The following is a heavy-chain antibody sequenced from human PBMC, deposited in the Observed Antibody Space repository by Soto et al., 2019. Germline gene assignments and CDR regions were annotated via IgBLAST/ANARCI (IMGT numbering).Heavy chain of an antibody. CDR3: ARHWWRGSSSRGWFDP. V-gene: IGHV4-39*01. CDR2: IYYSGST. Sequence: QLQLQESGPGLVKPSETLSLTCTVSGGSISSSSYYWGWIRQPPGKGLEWIGSIYYSGSTYYNPSLKSRVTISVDTSKNQFSLKLSSVTAADTAVYYCARHWWRGSSSRGWFDPWGQGTLVTVSS. CDR1: GGSISSSSYY. J-gene: IGHJ5*02. D-gene: IGHD6-13*01.